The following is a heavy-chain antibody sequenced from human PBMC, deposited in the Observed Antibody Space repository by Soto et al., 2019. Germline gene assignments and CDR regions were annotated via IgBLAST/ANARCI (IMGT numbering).Heavy chain of an antibody. V-gene: IGHV1-8*01. CDR2: MNPNSGNT. Sequence: ASVKVSCKASGYTFTSYDINWVRQATGQGLEWMGWMNPNSGNTGYAQKFQGRVTMTRNTSISTAYMELSSLRSEDTAVYYCASVLTPSGYSFDYWGQGTLVTVSS. CDR1: GYTFTSYD. CDR3: ASVLTPSGYSFDY. J-gene: IGHJ4*02. D-gene: IGHD3-22*01.